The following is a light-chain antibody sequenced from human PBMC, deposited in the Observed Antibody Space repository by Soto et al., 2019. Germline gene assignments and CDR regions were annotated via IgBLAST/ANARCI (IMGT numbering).Light chain of an antibody. CDR2: EVS. J-gene: IGLJ1*01. V-gene: IGLV2-14*01. CDR3: SSYTSSSTL. CDR1: SSDVGSYNY. Sequence: QSVLTQPASVSGSPGQTITISCTGTSSDVGSYNYVSWYQQHPGEAPKLMIYEVSDRPSGISSRFSGSKSGNKASLTISGLQTEDEADYYCSSYTSSSTLFGAGTKVTVL.